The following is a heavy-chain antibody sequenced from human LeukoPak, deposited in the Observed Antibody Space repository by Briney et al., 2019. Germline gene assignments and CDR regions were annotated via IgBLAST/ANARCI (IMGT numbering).Heavy chain of an antibody. CDR3: AAGSGFGELLY. CDR1: GSTLNELS. Sequence: ASVKVSCKVSGSTLNELSTQRVLQAPGKGPEWLGRVDPEDGELMYAERFEGRLTMTEDTSTDTVYMELSSLSSEDTAVYYCAAGSGFGELLYWGQGTLVTVSS. CDR2: VDPEDGEL. V-gene: IGHV1-24*01. J-gene: IGHJ4*02. D-gene: IGHD3-10*01.